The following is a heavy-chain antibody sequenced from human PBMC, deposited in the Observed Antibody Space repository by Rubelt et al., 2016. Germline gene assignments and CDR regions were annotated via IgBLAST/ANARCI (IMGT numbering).Heavy chain of an antibody. Sequence: QLQLQESGPGLVKPSETLSLTCTVSGGSISSSSYYWGWIRQPPGKGLEWIGSIYYSGSTYYNPSLNGRVTFSVDTSKNQFSLKLSSVTAADTAWYYCARGPNGGIAARPGWFDPWGQGTLVTVSS. CDR3: ARGPNGGIAARPGWFDP. CDR2: IYYSGST. V-gene: IGHV4-39*01. CDR1: GGSISSSSYY. D-gene: IGHD6-6*01. J-gene: IGHJ5*02.